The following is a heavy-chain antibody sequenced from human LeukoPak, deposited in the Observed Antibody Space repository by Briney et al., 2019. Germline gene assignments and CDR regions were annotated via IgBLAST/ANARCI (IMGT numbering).Heavy chain of an antibody. CDR1: GFTFSSYA. D-gene: IGHD3-10*01. CDR2: ISYDGSNK. V-gene: IGHV3-30*04. CDR3: ASPRPGDYGSGSYPFVY. J-gene: IGHJ4*02. Sequence: GGSLRLSCAASGFTFSSYAMHWVRQAPGKGLEWVAVISYDGSNKYYADSVKGRFTISRDNSKNTLYLQMNSLRAEDTAVYYCASPRPGDYGSGSYPFVYWGQGTLVTVSS.